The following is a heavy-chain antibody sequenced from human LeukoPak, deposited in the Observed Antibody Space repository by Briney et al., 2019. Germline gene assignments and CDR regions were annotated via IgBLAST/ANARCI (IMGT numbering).Heavy chain of an antibody. V-gene: IGHV3-23*01. CDR3: AKDGMVRGVIIPHYFDY. CDR2: ISGSGGST. Sequence: GGSLRLSCAASGFTFSSYAMSWVRQAPGEGLEWVSAISGSGGSTYYADSVKGRFTISRDNSKNTLYLQMNSLRAEDTAVYYCAKDGMVRGVIIPHYFDYWGQGTLVTVSS. CDR1: GFTFSSYA. J-gene: IGHJ4*02. D-gene: IGHD3-10*01.